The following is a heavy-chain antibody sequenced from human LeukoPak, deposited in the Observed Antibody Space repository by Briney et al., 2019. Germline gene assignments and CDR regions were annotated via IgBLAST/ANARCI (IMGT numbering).Heavy chain of an antibody. D-gene: IGHD3-22*01. V-gene: IGHV3-33*06. Sequence: GGSLRLSCAASGFTFSSYGMHWVRQAPGKELEWVAVIWYDGSNKYYADSVKGRFTISRDNPKNTLYLQMNSLRAEDTAVYYCAKDSPYYYDSTGYSFYFDSWGQGTLVTVSS. CDR2: IWYDGSNK. J-gene: IGHJ4*02. CDR3: AKDSPYYYDSTGYSFYFDS. CDR1: GFTFSSYG.